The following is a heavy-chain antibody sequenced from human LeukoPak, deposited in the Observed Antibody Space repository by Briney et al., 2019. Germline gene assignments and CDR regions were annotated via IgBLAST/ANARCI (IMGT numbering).Heavy chain of an antibody. D-gene: IGHD3-3*01. CDR2: IVVGSGST. Sequence: GTSVKVSCKASGFTFTSSAMQWVRQARGQRLEWIGWIVVGSGSTNYAQKFQERVTITRDMSTSTAYMELSSLRSEDTAVYYCAATLGLSDYDFWSGYFSGKYYYYGMDVWGQGTTVTVSS. J-gene: IGHJ6*02. CDR3: AATLGLSDYDFWSGYFSGKYYYYGMDV. V-gene: IGHV1-58*02. CDR1: GFTFTSSA.